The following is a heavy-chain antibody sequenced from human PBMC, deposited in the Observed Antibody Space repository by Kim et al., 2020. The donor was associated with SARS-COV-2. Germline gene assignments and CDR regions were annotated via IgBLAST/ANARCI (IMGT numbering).Heavy chain of an antibody. CDR2: IYYSGST. J-gene: IGHJ3*02. V-gene: IGHV4-31*03. Sequence: SETLSLTFTVSGGSISSGGYYWSWIRQHPGKGLEWIGYIYYSGSTYYNPSLKSRVTISVDTSKNQFSLKLSSVTAADTAVYYCARSTIFGVVIIVFDIWGQGTMVTVSS. CDR1: GGSISSGGYY. CDR3: ARSTIFGVVIIVFDI. D-gene: IGHD3-3*01.